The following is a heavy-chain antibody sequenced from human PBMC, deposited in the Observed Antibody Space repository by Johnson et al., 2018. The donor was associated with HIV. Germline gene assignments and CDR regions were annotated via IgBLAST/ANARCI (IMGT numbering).Heavy chain of an antibody. D-gene: IGHD1-26*01. CDR2: INPDGSEK. CDR3: ARVEWELDAFDI. J-gene: IGHJ3*02. CDR1: GFTFTNYW. Sequence: VQLVESGGGLVQPGGSLRLSCAASGFTFTNYWMNWVRQAPGKGLEWVAHINPDGSEKYYVDSVRGRFTISRDNAKNSLYLQMNSLRAEDTAVYYCARVEWELDAFDIWGQGTMVTVSS. V-gene: IGHV3-7*01.